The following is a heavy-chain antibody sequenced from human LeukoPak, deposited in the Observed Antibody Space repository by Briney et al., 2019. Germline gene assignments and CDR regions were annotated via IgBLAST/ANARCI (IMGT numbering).Heavy chain of an antibody. CDR1: GYTFTSYD. CDR2: MNPNSGNT. CDR3: ARGSNLGGSANSGVFDY. V-gene: IGHV1-8*01. D-gene: IGHD4/OR15-4a*01. J-gene: IGHJ4*02. Sequence: ASVKVSCKASGYTFTSYDINWVRQATGQGLEWMGWMNPNSGNTGYAQKFQGRVTMTRNTSISTAYMELSSLRSEDTAVYYCARGSNLGGSANSGVFDYWGQGTLVTVSS.